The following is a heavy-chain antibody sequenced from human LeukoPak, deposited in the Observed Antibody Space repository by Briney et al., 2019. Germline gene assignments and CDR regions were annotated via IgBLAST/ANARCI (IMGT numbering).Heavy chain of an antibody. Sequence: PGGSRRLARAADGSTFSGSAMHWVRQASGKWLEWVGRIRGKASSYATAYAASVKGRFTISRDDSKNTAYLQMNSLKTEDTVVYYCTRQTRGWYLIDYWGQGTLVTVSS. CDR3: TRQTRGWYLIDY. CDR2: IRGKASSYAT. J-gene: IGHJ4*02. D-gene: IGHD6-19*01. CDR1: GSTFSGSA. V-gene: IGHV3-73*01.